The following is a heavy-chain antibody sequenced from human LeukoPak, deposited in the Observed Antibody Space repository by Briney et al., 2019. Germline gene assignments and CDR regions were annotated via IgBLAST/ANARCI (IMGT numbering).Heavy chain of an antibody. V-gene: IGHV1-2*02. CDR1: GYTFTGYY. J-gene: IGHJ6*02. Sequence: GASVKVSCKASGYTFTGYYMHWVRQAPGQGLEWMGWINPNSGGTNYAQKFQGRVTMTRDTSISTAYMELSRLRSDDTAVYYCARDRSYCSSTSCYQYYYYGMDVWGQGTTVTVSS. D-gene: IGHD2-2*01. CDR3: ARDRSYCSSTSCYQYYYYGMDV. CDR2: INPNSGGT.